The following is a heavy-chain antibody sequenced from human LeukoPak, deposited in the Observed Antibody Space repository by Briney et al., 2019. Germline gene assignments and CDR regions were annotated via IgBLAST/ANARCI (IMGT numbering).Heavy chain of an antibody. J-gene: IGHJ3*02. Sequence: ASVKVSCKASGYTFTSYDINWVRQATEQGLEWMGWMNPNSGNTGYAQKFQGRVTITRNTSISTAYMELSSLRSEDTAVYYCARTRGDHPGAFDIWGQGTMVTVSS. CDR2: MNPNSGNT. D-gene: IGHD3-10*01. CDR3: ARTRGDHPGAFDI. CDR1: GYTFTSYD. V-gene: IGHV1-8*03.